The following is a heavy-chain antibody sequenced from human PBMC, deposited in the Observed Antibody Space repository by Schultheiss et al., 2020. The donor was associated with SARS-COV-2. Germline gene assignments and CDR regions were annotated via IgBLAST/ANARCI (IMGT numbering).Heavy chain of an antibody. Sequence: GGSLRLSCAASEFTFNSYGMHWVRQAPGKGLEWVAVIWYDGSNKYYADSVKGRFTISRDNSKNTLYLQMNSLRAEDTAVYYCARSYTGIQLWSYYYYGMDVWGQGTTVTVSS. V-gene: IGHV3-33*08. D-gene: IGHD5-18*01. J-gene: IGHJ6*02. CDR2: IWYDGSNK. CDR3: ARSYTGIQLWSYYYYGMDV. CDR1: EFTFNSYG.